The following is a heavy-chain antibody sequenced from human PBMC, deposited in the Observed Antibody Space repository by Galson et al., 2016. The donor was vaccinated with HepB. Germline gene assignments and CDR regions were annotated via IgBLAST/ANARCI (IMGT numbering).Heavy chain of an antibody. Sequence: SLRLSCAASGFTFSSYWMSWVRQAPGKRLECVANIKQDGSEQYYVDSVKGRFTISRDNAKKSLYLQMNSLRAEDTAVYYCARKLYYYDSSDFRWCDPWGQGTLVTVAS. CDR1: GFTFSSYW. V-gene: IGHV3-7*04. CDR2: IKQDGSEQ. D-gene: IGHD3-22*01. CDR3: ARKLYYYDSSDFRWCDP. J-gene: IGHJ5*02.